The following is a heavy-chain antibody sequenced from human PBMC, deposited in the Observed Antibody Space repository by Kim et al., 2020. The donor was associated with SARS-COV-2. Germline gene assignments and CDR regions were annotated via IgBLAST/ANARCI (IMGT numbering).Heavy chain of an antibody. J-gene: IGHJ4*02. V-gene: IGHV4-39*01. CDR3: ARLAVTYFDY. D-gene: IGHD2-21*02. CDR2: IYYSGST. CDR1: GGSISSSSYY. Sequence: SETLSLTCTVSGGSISSSSYYWGWIRQPPGKGLEWIGSIYYSGSTYYNPSLKSRVTISVDTSKNQFSLKLSSVTAADTAVYYCARLAVTYFDYWGQGTLVTVSS.